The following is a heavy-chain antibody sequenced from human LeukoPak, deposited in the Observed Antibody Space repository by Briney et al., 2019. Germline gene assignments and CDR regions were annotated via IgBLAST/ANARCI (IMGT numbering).Heavy chain of an antibody. CDR3: VRQTSSWYIDS. V-gene: IGHV3-21*04. D-gene: IGHD2-2*01. CDR1: GFTFSSYT. J-gene: IGHJ4*02. Sequence: GGSLRLSCAASGFTFSSYTMNWVRQAPGKGLEWVSSITSSSSYIYYADSLKGRFTISRDNAKSSLYLQMNSLRAGDTAVYYCVRQTSSWYIDSWGQGTLVTVSS. CDR2: ITSSSSYI.